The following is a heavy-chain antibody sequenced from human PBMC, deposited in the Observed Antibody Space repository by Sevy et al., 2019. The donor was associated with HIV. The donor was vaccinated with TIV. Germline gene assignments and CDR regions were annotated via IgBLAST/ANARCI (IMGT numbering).Heavy chain of an antibody. CDR1: GYTFTGYY. V-gene: IGHV1-2*04. CDR3: ARDRRATSYYYDSSGGPDAFDI. D-gene: IGHD3-22*01. J-gene: IGHJ3*02. CDR2: INPNSGGT. Sequence: ASVKVSCKASGYTFTGYYMHWVRQAPGQGLEWMGWINPNSGGTNYAQKFQGWVTMTRDTSIGTAYMELSRLRSDDTAVYYCARDRRATSYYYDSSGGPDAFDIWGQGTMVTVSS.